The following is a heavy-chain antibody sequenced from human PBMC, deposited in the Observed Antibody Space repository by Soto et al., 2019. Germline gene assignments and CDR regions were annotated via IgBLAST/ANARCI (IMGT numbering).Heavy chain of an antibody. Sequence: ASVKVSCKASGYTFTGYYMHWVRQAPGQGLEWMGWINPNSGGTNYAQKFQGWVTMTRDTSISTAYMGLSRLRYDDTAVYYCARGDIVVVVAATYYYYYGMDCWGKGTTVTVSS. V-gene: IGHV1-2*04. CDR3: ARGDIVVVVAATYYYYYGMDC. D-gene: IGHD2-15*01. J-gene: IGHJ6*04. CDR2: INPNSGGT. CDR1: GYTFTGYY.